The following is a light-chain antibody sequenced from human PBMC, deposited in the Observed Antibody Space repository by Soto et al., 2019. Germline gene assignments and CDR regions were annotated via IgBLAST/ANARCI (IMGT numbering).Light chain of an antibody. V-gene: IGKV1-33*01. CDR3: QQYDHVPYT. CDR1: QDVKYY. Sequence: DLQMTQSPSSLSASVGDRVTITCQASQDVKYYLNWYQQKPGKAPNLLIFDASNLETGVPSRFSGGGSGTDFTLTISSLQPEDIATYYCQQYDHVPYTFGQGTRLEIK. CDR2: DAS. J-gene: IGKJ2*01.